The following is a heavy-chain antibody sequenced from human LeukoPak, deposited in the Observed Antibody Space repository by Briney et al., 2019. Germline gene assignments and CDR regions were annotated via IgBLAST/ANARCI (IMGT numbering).Heavy chain of an antibody. CDR3: ARAYRSGWYFDY. J-gene: IGHJ4*02. D-gene: IGHD6-19*01. CDR1: GFTFSNYW. V-gene: IGHV3-72*01. CDR2: TRNKANSYTT. Sequence: GGSLRLSCAASGFTFSNYWIHWVRQAPGKGLEWVGRTRNKANSYTTEYAASVKGRFTISRDDSKNSLYLQMNSLKTEDTAVYYCARAYRSGWYFDYWGQGTLVTVSS.